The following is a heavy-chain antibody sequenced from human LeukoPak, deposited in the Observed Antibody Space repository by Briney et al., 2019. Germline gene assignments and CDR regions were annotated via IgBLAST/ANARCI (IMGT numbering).Heavy chain of an antibody. CDR1: GYTFTNYY. D-gene: IGHD1-26*01. J-gene: IGHJ4*02. CDR3: ARTSLVRDTTSYYMGPFDY. V-gene: IGHV1-46*01. Sequence: ASVKVSCKASGYTFTNYYMHWVRQAPGQGLGWMGIINPSGGRTAYAQRFQGRVTVTSDMSTSTVYMELSSLTSEDTAVYYCARTSLVRDTTSYYMGPFDYWGQGALVTVSS. CDR2: INPSGGRT.